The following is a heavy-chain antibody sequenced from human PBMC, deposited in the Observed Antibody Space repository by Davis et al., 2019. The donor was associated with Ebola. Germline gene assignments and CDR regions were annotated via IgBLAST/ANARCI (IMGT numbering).Heavy chain of an antibody. J-gene: IGHJ5*02. CDR3: ARSHYDFWSGYYGGNWFDP. D-gene: IGHD3-3*01. CDR1: GGSISSSSYY. CDR2: IYYSGST. V-gene: IGHV4-39*01. Sequence: SETLSLTCTVSGGSISSSSYYWGWIRQPPGKGLEWIGSIYYSGSTYYNPSLKSRVTISVDTSKNQFSLKLSSVTAADTAVYYCARSHYDFWSGYYGGNWFDPWGQGTLVTVSS.